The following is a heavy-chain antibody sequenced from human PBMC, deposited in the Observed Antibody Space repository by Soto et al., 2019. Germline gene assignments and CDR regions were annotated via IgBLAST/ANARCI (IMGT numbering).Heavy chain of an antibody. V-gene: IGHV4-59*12. D-gene: IGHD2-2*01. Sequence: SETLSLTCTVSGGSISNFYWSWIRQPPGKGLEWIGYVYYTGSTSYNPSLKRRVTFSADSSRGQFSLRLSSVTAADTAVYYCAIEVVEPAAMGNHYYYMDVWGKGTTVTVSS. CDR1: GGSISNFY. CDR3: AIEVVEPAAMGNHYYYMDV. J-gene: IGHJ6*03. CDR2: VYYTGST.